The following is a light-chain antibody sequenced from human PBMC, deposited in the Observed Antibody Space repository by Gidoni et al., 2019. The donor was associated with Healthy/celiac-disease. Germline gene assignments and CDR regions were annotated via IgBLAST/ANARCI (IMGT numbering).Light chain of an antibody. Sequence: QSALTPPASVSGSPGHSITIACTGTSSDVGGYNYVSWYQQHPGKAPKLMIYDVSNRPSGVSNRFSGSKSGNTASLTISGLQAEDEADYYCSSYTSSSTYVFGTGTKVTVL. CDR1: SSDVGGYNY. CDR3: SSYTSSSTYV. CDR2: DVS. J-gene: IGLJ1*01. V-gene: IGLV2-14*03.